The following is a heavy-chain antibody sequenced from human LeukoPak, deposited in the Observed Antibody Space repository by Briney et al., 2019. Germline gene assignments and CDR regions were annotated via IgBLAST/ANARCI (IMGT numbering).Heavy chain of an antibody. V-gene: IGHV4-34*01. CDR3: ARGRAKTDYYGSGSSSTWFDP. Sequence: SETLSLTCAVYGGSFSGYYWSWIRQPPGKGLEWIGEINHSGSTNYNPSLKSRVTISVDTSKNQFSLKLRPVTGAETAVYYCARGRAKTDYYGSGSSSTWFDPWGQGTLVTVSS. D-gene: IGHD3-10*01. CDR2: INHSGST. CDR1: GGSFSGYY. J-gene: IGHJ5*02.